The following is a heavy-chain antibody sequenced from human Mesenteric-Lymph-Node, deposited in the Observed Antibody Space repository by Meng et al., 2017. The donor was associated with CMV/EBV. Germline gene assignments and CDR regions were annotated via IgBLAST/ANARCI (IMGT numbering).Heavy chain of an antibody. Sequence: GESLKISCAASGFTFSSYGMHWVRQAPGKGLVWVSRINSDESTTSYADSVKGRFTISRDNAKNTLYLQMNSLRAEDTAVYYCARDTSIVGADDAFDIWGQGTMVTVSS. D-gene: IGHD1-26*01. V-gene: IGHV3-74*01. CDR1: GFTFSSYG. J-gene: IGHJ3*02. CDR2: INSDESTT. CDR3: ARDTSIVGADDAFDI.